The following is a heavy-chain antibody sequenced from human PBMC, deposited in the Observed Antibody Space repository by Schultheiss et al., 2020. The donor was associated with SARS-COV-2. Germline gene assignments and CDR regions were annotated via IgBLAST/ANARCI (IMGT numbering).Heavy chain of an antibody. CDR3: ARDSPYCSSTSCDISAHGWFDP. J-gene: IGHJ5*01. Sequence: SETLSLTCTVSGGSISSSSYYWGWIRQPPGKGLEWIGSIYYSGSTYYYPSLKSRVTISVDTSKNQFALKPISVTAADTAVYYCARDSPYCSSTSCDISAHGWFDPWGQGTLVTVSS. CDR1: GGSISSSSYY. V-gene: IGHV4-39*06. CDR2: IYYSGST. D-gene: IGHD2-2*02.